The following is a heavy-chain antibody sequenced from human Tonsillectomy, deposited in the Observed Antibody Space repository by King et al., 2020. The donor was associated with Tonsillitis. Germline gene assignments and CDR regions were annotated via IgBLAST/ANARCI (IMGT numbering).Heavy chain of an antibody. CDR2: INPNSGGI. CDR1: GYTFTGYY. D-gene: IGHD6-6*01. V-gene: IGHV1-2*04. CDR3: GRGSEGHSSSLGY. Sequence: VQLVESGAEVKKPGASVKVSCKASGYTFTGYYIHWVRQAPGQGLEWMGWINPNSGGINYAQKFQGWVTMTRDTSISTAYMGLSRLRSDDTAGYYCGRGSEGHSSSLGYWGQGTLVTVSS. J-gene: IGHJ4*02.